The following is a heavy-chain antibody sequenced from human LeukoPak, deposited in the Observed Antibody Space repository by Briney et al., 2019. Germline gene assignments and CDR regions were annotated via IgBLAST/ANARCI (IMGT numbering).Heavy chain of an antibody. CDR1: GYTFTSYY. V-gene: IGHV1-46*01. J-gene: IGHJ5*02. CDR3: ARAPPCSTIRCYPDNWFDP. CDR2: INPGDGST. D-gene: IGHD2-2*01. Sequence: ASVKVSCKASGYTFTSYYMHWVRQAPGQGLEWMGIINPGDGSTTYAQKFQGGVTMTRDTSTSTVYMELSSLKSEDTAVYYCARAPPCSTIRCYPDNWFDPWGQGTLVTVSS.